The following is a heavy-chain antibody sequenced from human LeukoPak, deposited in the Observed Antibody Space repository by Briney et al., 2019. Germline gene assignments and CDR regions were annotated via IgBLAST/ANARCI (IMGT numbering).Heavy chain of an antibody. Sequence: GGSLRLSCAASGFTFSSYGMHWVRQAPGKGLEWVAVISYDGSNKYYADSVKGRFTISRDNSKNTLYLQMNSLRAEDTAVYYGAKDPVVGIAAAEIKYGMDVGGQGTTVTVSS. V-gene: IGHV3-30*18. D-gene: IGHD6-13*01. CDR3: AKDPVVGIAAAEIKYGMDV. CDR1: GFTFSSYG. J-gene: IGHJ6*02. CDR2: ISYDGSNK.